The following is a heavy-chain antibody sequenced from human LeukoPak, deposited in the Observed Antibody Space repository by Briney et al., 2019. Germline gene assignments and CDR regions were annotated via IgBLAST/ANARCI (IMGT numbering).Heavy chain of an antibody. V-gene: IGHV3-23*01. J-gene: IGHJ6*03. Sequence: RGSLRLSCAASGFTFSSYATSWVRQAPGKGLEWVSAISGSGGSTYYADSVKGRFTISRDNSKNTLYLQMNSLRAEDTAVYYCAKPPRPYYYYYYMDVWGKGTTVTVSS. CDR2: ISGSGGST. CDR1: GFTFSSYA. CDR3: AKPPRPYYYYYYMDV.